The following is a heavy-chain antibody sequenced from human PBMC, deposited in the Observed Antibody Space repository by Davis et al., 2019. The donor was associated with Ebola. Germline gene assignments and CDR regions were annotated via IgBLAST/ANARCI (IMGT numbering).Heavy chain of an antibody. D-gene: IGHD6-25*01. Sequence: GESLKISCAASGFIFSDYWMSWVRQAPGRGLERVAKIKRDGSDTYYLASVKGRFTISRDNAKNSLYLQINSLRAEDTAVYYCAKDSGWQMSPWGQGTLVAVSS. CDR2: IKRDGSDT. J-gene: IGHJ5*02. CDR3: AKDSGWQMSP. CDR1: GFIFSDYW. V-gene: IGHV3-7*01.